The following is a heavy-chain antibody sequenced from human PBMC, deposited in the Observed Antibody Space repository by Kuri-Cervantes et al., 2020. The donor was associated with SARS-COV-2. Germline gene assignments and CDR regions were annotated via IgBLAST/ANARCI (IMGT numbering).Heavy chain of an antibody. CDR3: ATKLFGEHWFDP. J-gene: IGHJ5*02. CDR1: MSHYY. V-gene: IGHV4-59*01. D-gene: IGHD3-10*01. Sequence: MSHYYWNWIRLTPGKGLEWIGYIFHTGSNSQNPSLKSRVTITLDTSKNQFSLSLNSVTPADTAVYYCATKLFGEHWFDPWGQGILVTVSS. CDR2: IFHTGSN.